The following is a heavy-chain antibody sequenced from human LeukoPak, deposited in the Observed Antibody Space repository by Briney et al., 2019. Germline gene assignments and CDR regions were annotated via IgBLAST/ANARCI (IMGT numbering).Heavy chain of an antibody. D-gene: IGHD6-13*01. J-gene: IGHJ4*02. Sequence: ASVKVSCKASGYSFIGYGISWVRQAPGQGLEWMGWISGNTGNTDYSEKFQGRVTMTKDTSTTTAYLELRGPRSDDTAMYYCARDTSDSWYDIFGDYWGQGTLVTVSS. CDR2: ISGNTGNT. V-gene: IGHV1-18*01. CDR1: GYSFIGYG. CDR3: ARDTSDSWYDIFGDY.